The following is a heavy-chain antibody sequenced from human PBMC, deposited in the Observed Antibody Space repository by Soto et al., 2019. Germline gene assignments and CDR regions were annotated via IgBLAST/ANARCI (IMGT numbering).Heavy chain of an antibody. V-gene: IGHV2-5*02. CDR3: AHHPYYGLGSYSFDY. D-gene: IGHD3-10*01. CDR1: GFSLTTSGVG. J-gene: IGHJ4*02. Sequence: QITLKESGPTLVRPTQTLTLTCTFSGFSLTTSGVGVGWLRQPPGKALEWLAVIYWDDDKRYSSSLKSRLTITQDTSKKQVVLTMTNMDPVDTATYYCAHHPYYGLGSYSFDYCGQGTLVTVSS. CDR2: IYWDDDK.